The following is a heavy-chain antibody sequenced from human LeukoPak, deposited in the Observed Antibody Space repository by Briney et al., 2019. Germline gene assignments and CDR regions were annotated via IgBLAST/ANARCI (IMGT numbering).Heavy chain of an antibody. CDR2: IFYSGTT. CDR1: GDSISTDRYY. CDR3: ARTTGYSRD. D-gene: IGHD3-22*01. Sequence: SETLSLTCFVSGDSISTDRYYWAWFRQPPGKAPEWIGAIFYSGTTYYTPSLESRVTISIDTSKNHFSLRLTSVTAADTAVYYCARTTGYSRDWGQGRLVTDSA. J-gene: IGHJ4*02. V-gene: IGHV4-39*02.